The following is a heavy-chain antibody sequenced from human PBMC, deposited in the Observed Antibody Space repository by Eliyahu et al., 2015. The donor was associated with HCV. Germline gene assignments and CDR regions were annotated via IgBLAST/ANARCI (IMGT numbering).Heavy chain of an antibody. D-gene: IGHD6-19*01. CDR2: IHSSGST. CDR1: GXSIXTYY. CDR3: ASGGGGIAVTGTGGWFDP. V-gene: IGHV4-59*01. J-gene: IGHJ5*02. Sequence: QVQLQESGPGLVKPSETLSLXCTXSGXSIXTYYWSWIRQPPGKGLEWIGYIHSSGSTTYXPSLKSRVTISIXTSKNQFSLNLTSVTAADTAMYYCASGGGGIAVTGTGGWFDPWGQGTLVTVSS.